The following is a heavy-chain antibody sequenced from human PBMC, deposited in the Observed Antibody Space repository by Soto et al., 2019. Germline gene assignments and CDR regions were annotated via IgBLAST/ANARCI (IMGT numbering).Heavy chain of an antibody. J-gene: IGHJ6*03. V-gene: IGHV1-8*01. Sequence: ASVKVSCKASGYTFTSYDINWVRQATGQGLEWMGWMNPNSGNTGYAQKFQGRVTMTRNTSIRTAYMELSSLRSEDTAVYYCARGGITIFGVVIHNYYMDVWGEGTTVTVSS. CDR2: MNPNSGNT. D-gene: IGHD3-3*01. CDR3: ARGGITIFGVVIHNYYMDV. CDR1: GYTFTSYD.